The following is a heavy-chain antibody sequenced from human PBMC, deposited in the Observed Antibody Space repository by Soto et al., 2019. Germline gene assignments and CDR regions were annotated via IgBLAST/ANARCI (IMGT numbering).Heavy chain of an antibody. CDR3: ARELSDYYDSSGYYSHFDY. CDR1: GGSVSSGRYY. V-gene: IGHV4-61*01. D-gene: IGHD3-22*01. CDR2: IYYSGST. Sequence: SETLSLTCTVSGGSVSSGRYYWSWIRQPPGKGLEWIGYIYYSGSTNYNPSLKSRVTISVDTSKNQFSLKLSSVTAADTAVYYCARELSDYYDSSGYYSHFDYWSQGTLVTVSP. J-gene: IGHJ4*02.